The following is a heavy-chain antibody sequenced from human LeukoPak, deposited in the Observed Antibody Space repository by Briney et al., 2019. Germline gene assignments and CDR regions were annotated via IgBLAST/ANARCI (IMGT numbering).Heavy chain of an antibody. Sequence: GGSLRLSCAASGFTFSKYWMLWVRQAPGKGLEGVSRINTDGTVTTYADSVKGRFTVSRDNADNTMFLQMNRVRDEDTAVYYCATKQWLAPPPDSWGQGTPVTVSS. D-gene: IGHD6-19*01. CDR1: GFTFSKYW. CDR3: ATKQWLAPPPDS. J-gene: IGHJ4*02. V-gene: IGHV3-74*01. CDR2: INTDGTVT.